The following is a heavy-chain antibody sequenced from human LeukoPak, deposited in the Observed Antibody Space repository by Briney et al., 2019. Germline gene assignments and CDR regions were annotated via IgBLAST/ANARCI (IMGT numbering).Heavy chain of an antibody. J-gene: IGHJ5*02. CDR1: GLTVSDNY. D-gene: IGHD2-15*01. V-gene: IGHV3-11*04. Sequence: GGSLRLSCAASGLTVSDNYMSWIRQAPGKGLEWVSYISSSANSIYYADSVKGRFTISRDNARNSLYLQMNSLRVEDTAVYYCARDPRNVGLAPWGQGTLVTVSS. CDR3: ARDPRNVGLAP. CDR2: ISSSANSI.